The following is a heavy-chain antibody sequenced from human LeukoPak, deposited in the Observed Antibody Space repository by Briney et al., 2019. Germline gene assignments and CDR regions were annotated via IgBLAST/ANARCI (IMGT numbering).Heavy chain of an antibody. Sequence: SETLSLTCTVSGGSISSYYWSWIRQPPGKGLEWIGYIYYSGSTNYNPSLKSRVTISVDTSKNQFSLKLSSVTAADTAVYYCARGQYYYDSSGYLDYWGQGTLVTVSS. V-gene: IGHV4-59*01. D-gene: IGHD3-22*01. J-gene: IGHJ4*02. CDR1: GGSISSYY. CDR3: ARGQYYYDSSGYLDY. CDR2: IYYSGST.